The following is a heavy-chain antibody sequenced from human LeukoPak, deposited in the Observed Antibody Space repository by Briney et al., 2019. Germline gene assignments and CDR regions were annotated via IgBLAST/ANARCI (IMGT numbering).Heavy chain of an antibody. D-gene: IGHD2-15*01. CDR1: GGSFSGYY. J-gene: IGHJ6*04. CDR2: INHSGST. V-gene: IGHV4-34*01. Sequence: SETLSLTCAVYGGSFSGYYWSWIRQPPGKGLEWIGEINHSGSTNYNPSLKSRVTISVDTSKNQFSLELSSVTAADTAVYYCAGPYCSGGSCYSVYYYYGMDVWGKGTTVTVSS. CDR3: AGPYCSGGSCYSVYYYYGMDV.